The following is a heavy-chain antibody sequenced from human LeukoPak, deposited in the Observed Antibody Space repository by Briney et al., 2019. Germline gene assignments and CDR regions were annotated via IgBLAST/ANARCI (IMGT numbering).Heavy chain of an antibody. CDR3: ARGDPSWGVVVISEAHY. CDR2: INSDGSST. V-gene: IGHV3-74*01. CDR1: GFTFSSYW. Sequence: GGALRLSCAASGFTFSSYWMHWVRQAPGKGLVWVSRINSDGSSTSYADSVKGRFTISRDNAKNTLHLQMNSLRVEDTAVYYCARGDPSWGVVVISEAHYWGQGTLVTVSS. J-gene: IGHJ4*02. D-gene: IGHD3-22*01.